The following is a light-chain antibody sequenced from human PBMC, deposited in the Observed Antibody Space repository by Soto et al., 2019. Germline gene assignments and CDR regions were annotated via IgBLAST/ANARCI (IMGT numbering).Light chain of an antibody. Sequence: EIVLTQSPATLSVSPGERATLSCRASQSISTNLAWFLQKPGQAPRLLISRASTRATGIPARFSGSGSGTEFTLTISSLQSEDFAVYYCQQSYNWPWTFGQGTKVEVK. CDR3: QQSYNWPWT. CDR2: RAS. J-gene: IGKJ1*01. V-gene: IGKV3-15*01. CDR1: QSISTN.